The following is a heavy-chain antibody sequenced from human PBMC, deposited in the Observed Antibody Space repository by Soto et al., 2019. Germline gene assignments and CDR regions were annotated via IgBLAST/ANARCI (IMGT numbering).Heavy chain of an antibody. J-gene: IGHJ4*02. CDR3: ARAYGSGSPFDY. Sequence: GGSLRLSCAASGFTLSSYAMHWVRQAPGKGLEYVSAISSNGGSTYYANSVKGRFTISRDNSKNTLYLQMGSLRAEDMAVYYCARAYGSGSPFDYWGQGTLVTVSS. D-gene: IGHD3-10*01. CDR1: GFTLSSYA. CDR2: ISSNGGST. V-gene: IGHV3-64*01.